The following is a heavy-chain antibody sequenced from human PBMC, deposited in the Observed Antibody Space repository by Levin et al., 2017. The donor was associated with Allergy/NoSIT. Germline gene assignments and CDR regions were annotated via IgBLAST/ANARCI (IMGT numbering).Heavy chain of an antibody. V-gene: IGHV3-30*18. J-gene: IGHJ3*02. CDR1: GFTFSSYG. D-gene: IGHD6-19*01. CDR2: ISSDGRKK. CDR3: AKDVYGSGWYPLGNDAFEM. Sequence: GGSLRLSCAASGFTFSSYGMHWVRQAPGKGLEWVAVISSDGRKKFYADSVQGRFTISRDNSKNTLDLQMNILRAEDTAVYYCAKDVYGSGWYPLGNDAFEMWGQGTKVSVSS.